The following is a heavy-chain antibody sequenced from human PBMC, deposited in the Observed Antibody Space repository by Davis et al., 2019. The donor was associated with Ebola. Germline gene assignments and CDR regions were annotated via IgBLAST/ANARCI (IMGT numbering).Heavy chain of an antibody. D-gene: IGHD3-22*01. CDR3: ARDRYYYDSSGYGIDAFDI. CDR1: GFTVSSNY. CDR2: IYSGGST. V-gene: IGHV3-66*01. J-gene: IGHJ3*02. Sequence: GESLKISCAASGFTVSSNYMSWVRQAPGKGLEWVSVIYSGGSTYYADSVKGRFTISRDNSKNTLYLQMNSLRAEDTAVYYCARDRYYYDSSGYGIDAFDIWGQGTMVTVSS.